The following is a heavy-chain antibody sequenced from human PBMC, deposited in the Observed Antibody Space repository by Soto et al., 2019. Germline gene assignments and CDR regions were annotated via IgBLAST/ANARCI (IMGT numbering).Heavy chain of an antibody. Sequence: ASVKVSCKXSGYTFTSYGISWVRQAPGQGLEWMGWISAYNGNTNYAQKLQGRVTMTTDTSTSTAYMELRSLRSDDTAVYYCARDLVPTYYDILTGYSETPLDYWGQGTLVTVSS. J-gene: IGHJ4*02. V-gene: IGHV1-18*01. CDR3: ARDLVPTYYDILTGYSETPLDY. CDR2: ISAYNGNT. D-gene: IGHD3-9*01. CDR1: GYTFTSYG.